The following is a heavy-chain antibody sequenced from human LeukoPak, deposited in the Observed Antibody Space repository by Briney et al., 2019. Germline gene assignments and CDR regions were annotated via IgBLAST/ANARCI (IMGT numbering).Heavy chain of an antibody. J-gene: IGHJ4*02. CDR3: AKADDSSGYLGYFDY. V-gene: IGHV3-23*01. CDR1: GFTFSSYA. Sequence: GGSLRLSCAASGFTFSSYAMSWVRQAPGKGLEWVSAISGSGGSTYYADSVKGRFTIPRDNSKNTLYLQMNSLRAEDTAVYYCAKADDSSGYLGYFDYWGQGTLVTVSS. CDR2: ISGSGGST. D-gene: IGHD3-22*01.